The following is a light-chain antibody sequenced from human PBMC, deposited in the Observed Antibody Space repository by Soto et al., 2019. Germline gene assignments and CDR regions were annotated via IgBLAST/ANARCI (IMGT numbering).Light chain of an antibody. V-gene: IGLV3-21*02. CDR3: QVWESGRGV. CDR1: NIGGKS. CDR2: DDS. Sequence: SYELTQPPSVSVAPGQTARITCGGNNIGGKSVHWHQQKPGRAPVLVVYDDSDRPSGIPERFSGSNSVNTATLTISRVAAGDEADYYCQVWESGRGVFGTGTKAPS. J-gene: IGLJ1*01.